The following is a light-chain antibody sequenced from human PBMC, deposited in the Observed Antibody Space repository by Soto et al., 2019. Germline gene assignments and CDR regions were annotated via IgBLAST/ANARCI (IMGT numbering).Light chain of an antibody. V-gene: IGKV4-1*01. CDR3: QQYYSTSYT. J-gene: IGKJ2*01. Sequence: DIVMTQSPDSLAVSLGERATINCKSSQSVLYSSNNKNYLAWYQQKPGQPPKLLIYWASTRESGVRDRFSGSGSGTDFTLTISSLQAEDVAVYYCQQYYSTSYTFGQETKLEIK. CDR1: QSVLYSSNNKNY. CDR2: WAS.